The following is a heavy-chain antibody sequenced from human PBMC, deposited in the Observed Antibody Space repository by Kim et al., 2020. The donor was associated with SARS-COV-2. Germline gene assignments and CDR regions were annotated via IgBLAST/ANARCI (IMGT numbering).Heavy chain of an antibody. CDR1: GFTFSSYG. CDR3: ARDLRIRRWIQLSGGDYYYYGMDV. Sequence: GGSLRLSCAASGFTFSSYGMHWVRQAPGKGLEWVAVIWYDGSNKYYADSVKGRFTISRDNSKNTLYLQMNSLRAEDTAVYYCARDLRIRRWIQLSGGDYYYYGMDVWGQGTTVTVSS. CDR2: IWYDGSNK. D-gene: IGHD5-18*01. J-gene: IGHJ6*02. V-gene: IGHV3-33*08.